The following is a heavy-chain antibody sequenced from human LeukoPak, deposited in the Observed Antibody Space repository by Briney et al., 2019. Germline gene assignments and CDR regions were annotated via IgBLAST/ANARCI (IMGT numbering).Heavy chain of an antibody. CDR2: IVVGSGNT. CDR3: AAGGGIVGATTAFGI. J-gene: IGHJ3*02. CDR1: GFTFTSSA. Sequence: GTSMKVSCKASGFTFTSSAMQWVRQARGQRLEWIGWIVVGSGNTNYAQKFQERVTITRDMSTSTAYMELSSLRSEDTAVYYCAAGGGIVGATTAFGIWGQGTMVTVSS. V-gene: IGHV1-58*02. D-gene: IGHD1-26*01.